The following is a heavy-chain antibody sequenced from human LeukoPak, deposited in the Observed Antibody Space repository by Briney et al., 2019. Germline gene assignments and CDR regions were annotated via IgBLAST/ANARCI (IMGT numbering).Heavy chain of an antibody. J-gene: IGHJ3*02. CDR2: IIPILDIT. D-gene: IGHD6-19*01. Sequence: SVKVSCKASGGTFSRYGISWVRQAPGQGLEWMGRIIPILDITNYAQKFQGRVTFTADKSTSTAYMELSSLRSEDTAVYYCARDKGPPYSSGSYAFDIWGQGTMVTVSS. V-gene: IGHV1-69*04. CDR1: GGTFSRYG. CDR3: ARDKGPPYSSGSYAFDI.